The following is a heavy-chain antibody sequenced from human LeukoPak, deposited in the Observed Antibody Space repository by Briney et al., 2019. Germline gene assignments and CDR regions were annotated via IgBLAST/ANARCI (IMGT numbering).Heavy chain of an antibody. V-gene: IGHV3-21*01. Sequence: KPGGSLRLSCAVSGLTFSSYSFNWVRQAPGKGLEWVSSITPTSSYIYYADSVEGRFTISRDNAKNSLYLQMNSLRAEDTAVYYCARLRRNNDNSGYYYYYDYWGQGTLVTVSS. CDR3: ARLRRNNDNSGYYYYYDY. D-gene: IGHD3-22*01. CDR2: ITPTSSYI. CDR1: GLTFSSYS. J-gene: IGHJ4*02.